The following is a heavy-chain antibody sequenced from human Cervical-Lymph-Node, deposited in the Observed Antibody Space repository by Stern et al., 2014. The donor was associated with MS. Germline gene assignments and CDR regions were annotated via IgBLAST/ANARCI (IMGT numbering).Heavy chain of an antibody. Sequence: QVQLVQSGAEVKKPGSSVKVSCKSSGGISWVRQAPGQGLEWMGGVIPFVGTSYYAQKFQGRVTIDADTSANTTYLHLSRLTSADTAVYYCARGTGDNWFGPWGQGTLVTVSS. CDR2: VIPFVGTS. CDR3: ARGTGDNWFGP. V-gene: IGHV1-69*06. CDR1: GG. J-gene: IGHJ5*02. D-gene: IGHD3/OR15-3a*01.